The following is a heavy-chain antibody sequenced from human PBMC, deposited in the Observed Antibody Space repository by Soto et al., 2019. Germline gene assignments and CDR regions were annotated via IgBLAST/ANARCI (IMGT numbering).Heavy chain of an antibody. CDR3: AGDGTYVCGWDSKSTYGLDV. Sequence: ASVKVSCKASGYTFVNYAMHWVRQAPGQRLEWVGWITVGNGNSRYSENLRGRVAFNRDTSTSTAFMVLSSMRSEDTSVYYFAGDGTYVCGWDSKSTYGLDVWGQGTTVTVSS. D-gene: IGHD6-19*01. J-gene: IGHJ6*02. CDR2: ITVGNGNS. V-gene: IGHV1-3*01. CDR1: GYTFVNYA.